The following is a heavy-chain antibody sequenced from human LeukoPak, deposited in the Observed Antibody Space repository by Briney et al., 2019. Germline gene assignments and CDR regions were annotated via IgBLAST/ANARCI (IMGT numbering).Heavy chain of an antibody. CDR2: IWYDGSNK. CDR3: ARDQTVVTGEFDY. V-gene: IGHV3-30*19. D-gene: IGHD4-23*01. Sequence: PGGSLRLSCAASGFTFSSYGMHWVRQAPGKGLEWVAVIWYDGSNKYYADSVKGRFTISRDNSKNTLYLQMNSLRAEDTAVYYCARDQTVVTGEFDYWGQGTLVTVSS. CDR1: GFTFSSYG. J-gene: IGHJ4*02.